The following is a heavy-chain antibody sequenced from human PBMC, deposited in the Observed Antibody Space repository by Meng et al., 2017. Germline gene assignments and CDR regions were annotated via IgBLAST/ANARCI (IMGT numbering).Heavy chain of an antibody. D-gene: IGHD6-13*01. CDR3: ARDEDISAAGKLFGDY. J-gene: IGHJ4*02. Sequence: QVLLVQSGGEVKKPGASVKVSCKPSGYNFPDYYIHWVRQAPGQGLEWMGRIDPKNGDTHYAQKFQGRVTMTGDTSISTAYMDLSGLRSDDTAVYYCARDEDISAAGKLFGDYWGQGTLVTVAS. CDR2: IDPKNGDT. CDR1: GYNFPDYY. V-gene: IGHV1-2*06.